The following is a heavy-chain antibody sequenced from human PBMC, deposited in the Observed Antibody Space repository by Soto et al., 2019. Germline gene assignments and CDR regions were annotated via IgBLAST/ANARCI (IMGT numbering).Heavy chain of an antibody. D-gene: IGHD6-6*01. V-gene: IGHV3-9*01. CDR2: ISWNSGSI. CDR3: AKDSAPYSSSPSDAVDI. Sequence: EVQLVESGGGLVQPGRSLRLSCAASGFTFDDYAMHWVRQAPGKGLEWVSGISWNSGSIGYADSVKGRFTISRDNAKNSLYLQMNSLRAEDTALYYCAKDSAPYSSSPSDAVDIWGQGTMVNVSS. J-gene: IGHJ3*02. CDR1: GFTFDDYA.